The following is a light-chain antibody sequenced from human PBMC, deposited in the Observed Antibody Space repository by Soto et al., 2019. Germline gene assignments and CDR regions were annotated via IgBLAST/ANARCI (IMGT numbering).Light chain of an antibody. CDR1: QSVLYSSNNKNY. V-gene: IGKV4-1*01. CDR3: QQYYNPPRT. CDR2: WAS. Sequence: DIVMTQSPDSLSVSLGGSAAINCKSSQSVLYSSNNKNYLAWYQQKPGQPPKLLIYWASTRESGVPDRFSGSGSGTDFTLTISSLQAEDVAVYYCQQYYNPPRTFGQGT. J-gene: IGKJ1*01.